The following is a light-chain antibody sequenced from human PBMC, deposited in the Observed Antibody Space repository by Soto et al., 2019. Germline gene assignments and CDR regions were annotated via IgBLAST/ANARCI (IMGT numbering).Light chain of an antibody. CDR3: KQYYRASPLT. CDR1: QSGLYSSNNKNY. CDR2: WAS. Sequence: DIVMTQSPDSLAVSLGERATINCKSSQSGLYSSNNKNYLAWYQQKPGQPPKLLIYWASTRESGVPDRVSGSGSGTDFTLTISSLQAEDAAVYYCKQYYRASPLTFGGRTKVEIK. V-gene: IGKV4-1*01. J-gene: IGKJ4*01.